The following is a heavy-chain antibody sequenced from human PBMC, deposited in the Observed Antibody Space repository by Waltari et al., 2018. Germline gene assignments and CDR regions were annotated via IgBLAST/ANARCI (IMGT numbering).Heavy chain of an antibody. CDR1: GGSISSSSYY. CDR3: ARGIAAAGLDY. Sequence: QLQLQESGPGLVKPSETLSLTCTVSGGSISSSSYYWGWIRQPPGKGLEWIGSIYYSGSTYYSPSLKSRVTISVDTSKNQFSLKLSSVTAADTAVYYCARGIAAAGLDYWGQGTLVTVSS. J-gene: IGHJ4*02. V-gene: IGHV4-39*07. CDR2: IYYSGST. D-gene: IGHD6-13*01.